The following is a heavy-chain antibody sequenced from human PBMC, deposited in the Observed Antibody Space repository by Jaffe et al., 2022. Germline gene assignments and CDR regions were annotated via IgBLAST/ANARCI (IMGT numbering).Heavy chain of an antibody. CDR1: GGSISSYY. V-gene: IGHV4-59*01. Sequence: QVQLQESGPGLVKPSETLSLTCTVSGGSISSYYWSWIRQPPGKGLEWIGYIYYSGSTNYNPSLKSRVTISVDTSKNQFSLKLSSVTAADTAVYYCARGSCSSTSCYDTELGWWFDPWGQGTLVTVSS. CDR3: ARGSCSSTSCYDTELGWWFDP. D-gene: IGHD2-2*01. CDR2: IYYSGST. J-gene: IGHJ5*02.